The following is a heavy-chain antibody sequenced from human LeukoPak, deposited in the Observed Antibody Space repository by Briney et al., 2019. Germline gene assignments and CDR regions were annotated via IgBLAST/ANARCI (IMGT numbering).Heavy chain of an antibody. Sequence: GESLKISCKDSGYSLTNYWIGWVRQMPGKGLEWMGIIHSGDSNAKYSPSFQGRVTISADKSINTAYLQWSALKASDTAMYYCARHDGYGDYEEVSFDYWGQGTLVTVSS. CDR2: IHSGDSNA. J-gene: IGHJ4*02. D-gene: IGHD4-17*01. CDR1: GYSLTNYW. CDR3: ARHDGYGDYEEVSFDY. V-gene: IGHV5-51*01.